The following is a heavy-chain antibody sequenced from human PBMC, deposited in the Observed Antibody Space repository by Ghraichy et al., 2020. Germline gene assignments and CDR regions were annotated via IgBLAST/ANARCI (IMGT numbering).Heavy chain of an antibody. D-gene: IGHD5-18*01. CDR2: ISSSGTTI. J-gene: IGHJ6*02. Sequence: GGSLRLSCAASGFTFDTYEMKWVRQAPGKGLEWISYISSSGTTIYYADSVKGRFTISRDNAKNSLFLQMNSLRVEDTAVYYCARARGIQLWPIYGMDVWGQGTTVTVSS. CDR1: GFTFDTYE. CDR3: ARARGIQLWPIYGMDV. V-gene: IGHV3-48*03.